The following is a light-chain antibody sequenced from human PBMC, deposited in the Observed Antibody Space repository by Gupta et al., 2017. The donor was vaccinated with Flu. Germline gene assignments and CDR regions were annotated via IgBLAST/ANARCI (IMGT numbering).Light chain of an antibody. CDR2: KAS. J-gene: IGKJ1*01. CDR3: QQYRSSPWT. CDR1: QSIDSW. V-gene: IGKV1-5*03. Sequence: PSTLSASVGDRVTITCRASQSIDSWLAWYQKKPGRAPKSLIYKASSLETGVPSRFSGCGSGTEFSLTISSLQPDDFATYYCQQYRSSPWTFGQGTKVEIK.